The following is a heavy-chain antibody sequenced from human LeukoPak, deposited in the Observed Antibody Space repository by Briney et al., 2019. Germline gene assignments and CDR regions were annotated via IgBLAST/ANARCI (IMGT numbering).Heavy chain of an antibody. Sequence: ASVKVSCKASGYTFTSYGISWVRQAPGQGLEWMGWISANNGDTHYAQNVQGRVTLTTDSSTNTAYLEVRSLRSEDTAVYYCATNAYYGSGSYYNFLYYFDYWGQGTLVTVSS. CDR2: ISANNGDT. D-gene: IGHD3-10*01. CDR3: ATNAYYGSGSYYNFLYYFDY. V-gene: IGHV1-18*01. J-gene: IGHJ4*02. CDR1: GYTFTSYG.